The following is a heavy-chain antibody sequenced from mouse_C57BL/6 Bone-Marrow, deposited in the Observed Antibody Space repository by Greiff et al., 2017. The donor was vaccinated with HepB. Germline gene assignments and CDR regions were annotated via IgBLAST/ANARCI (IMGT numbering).Heavy chain of an antibody. CDR2: ISNLAYSI. V-gene: IGHV5-15*04. CDR1: GFTFSDYG. J-gene: IGHJ4*01. Sequence: EVKLVESGGGLVQPGGSLKLSCAASGFTFSDYGMAWVRQAPRKGPEGVAFISNLAYSIYYADTVTGRFTISRENAKNTRYLEMSSLRSEDTAMYYCARRLRYAMDYWGQGTSVTVSS. CDR3: ARRLRYAMDY.